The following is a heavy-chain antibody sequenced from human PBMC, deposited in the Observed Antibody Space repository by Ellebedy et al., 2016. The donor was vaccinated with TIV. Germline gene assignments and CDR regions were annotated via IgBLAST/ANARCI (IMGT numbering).Heavy chain of an antibody. CDR3: TAETIVGTTRGWDYYHYGMDV. V-gene: IGHV3-15*01. CDR1: GFTINNAW. CDR2: IKSKSDGGTT. Sequence: GGSLRLSXAASGFTINNAWMSWVRQAPGKGLEWVGRIKSKSDGGTTDYAAPVKGRFTISRHESKNMLSLQMNSLKPEDTAVYYCTAETIVGTTRGWDYYHYGMDVWGQGTTVTVSS. J-gene: IGHJ6*02. D-gene: IGHD1-26*01.